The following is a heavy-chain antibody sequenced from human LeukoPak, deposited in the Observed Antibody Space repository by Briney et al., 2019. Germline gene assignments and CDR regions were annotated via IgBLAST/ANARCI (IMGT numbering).Heavy chain of an antibody. D-gene: IGHD3-3*01. V-gene: IGHV3-7*01. CDR2: IKQDGSEK. J-gene: IGHJ4*02. Sequence: GGSLRLSYAASGFTFSSYWMSWVRQAPGKGLEWVANIKQDGSEKYYVDSVKGRFTISRDNAKNSLYLQMNSLRAEDTAVYYCARESYDFWTPTTNFDYWGQGTLVTVSS. CDR3: ARESYDFWTPTTNFDY. CDR1: GFTFSSYW.